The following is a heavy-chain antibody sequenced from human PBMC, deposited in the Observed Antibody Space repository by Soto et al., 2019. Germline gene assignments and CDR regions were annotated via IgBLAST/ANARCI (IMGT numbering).Heavy chain of an antibody. V-gene: IGHV3-21*06. CDR3: ARDIGEMSAV. J-gene: IGHJ4*02. CDR2: ISSSSSYI. CDR1: GFTFSSST. Sequence: PGGSLRLSCTVSGFTFSSSTMTWVRQGPGKGLEWVSSISSSSSYIYFADSLKGRFTISRDNAMNSLYLQMNSLRAEDTAVYYCARDIGEMSAVWGQGTQGTVSS. D-gene: IGHD3-10*01.